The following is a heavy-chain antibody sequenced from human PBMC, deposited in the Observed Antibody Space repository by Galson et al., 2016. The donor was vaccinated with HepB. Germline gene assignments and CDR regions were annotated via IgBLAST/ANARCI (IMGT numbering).Heavy chain of an antibody. Sequence: SLRLSCAASGFTFSDYYMTWIRQAPGKGLEWISYIRNSWTPIYYADSVKGRFTISRDNAKNSLYLQMNSLRVEDTAVYYCGRGLLGTTTFVYWGQGTLVAVSS. J-gene: IGHJ4*02. V-gene: IGHV3-11*01. D-gene: IGHD1-14*01. CDR2: IRNSWTPI. CDR3: GRGLLGTTTFVY. CDR1: GFTFSDYY.